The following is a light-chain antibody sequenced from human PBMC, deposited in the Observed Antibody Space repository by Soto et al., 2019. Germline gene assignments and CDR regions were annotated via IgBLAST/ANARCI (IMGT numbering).Light chain of an antibody. CDR1: LPISNY. Sequence: DIQITQSPSSLSASVGDRVTITCRASLPISNYLAWYPQKPGKIPNLLIYAASTLHAGVLSRFSGSGSGTDFTLTISSLQPEDVAADYCQKYNSATLTFGGGTKVDIK. V-gene: IGKV1-27*01. CDR2: AAS. CDR3: QKYNSATLT. J-gene: IGKJ4*01.